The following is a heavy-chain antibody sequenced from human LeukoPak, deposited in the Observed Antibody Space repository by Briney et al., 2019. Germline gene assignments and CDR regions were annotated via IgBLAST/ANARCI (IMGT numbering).Heavy chain of an antibody. Sequence: PGGSLRLSCAASGFPFSDYDMNWVRQAPGEGLEWVSYIGPSGSTIFYADSVKGRFTVSRDNAKKSLYLQMDSLRADDTAVYYCARDISAAGHYYHYYTMDVWGQGTTVTVSS. V-gene: IGHV3-48*04. CDR2: IGPSGSTI. D-gene: IGHD2/OR15-2a*01. CDR3: ARDISAAGHYYHYYTMDV. J-gene: IGHJ6*02. CDR1: GFPFSDYD.